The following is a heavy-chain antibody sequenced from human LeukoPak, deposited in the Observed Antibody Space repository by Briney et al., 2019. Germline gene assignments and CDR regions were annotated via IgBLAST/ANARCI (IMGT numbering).Heavy chain of an antibody. V-gene: IGHV1-18*01. J-gene: IGHJ4*02. D-gene: IGHD3-10*01. CDR3: ARDRPYYGSGSYYGGDFDY. CDR2: ISAYNGNT. CDR1: GYTFTSYG. Sequence: ASVKDSCKASGYTFTSYGISWVRQAPGQGLEWMGWISAYNGNTNYAQKLQGRVTMTTDTSTSTAYMELRSLRSDDTAVYYCARDRPYYGSGSYYGGDFDYWGQGTLVTVSS.